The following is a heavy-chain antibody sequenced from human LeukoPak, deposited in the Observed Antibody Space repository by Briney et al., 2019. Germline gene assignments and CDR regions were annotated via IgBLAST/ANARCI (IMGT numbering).Heavy chain of an antibody. CDR3: ARDTGVAAAVWNDAFDI. J-gene: IGHJ3*02. D-gene: IGHD6-13*01. Sequence: ASVKVSCKASGYTFTSYGISWVRQAPGQGLEWMGWISAYNGNTNYAQKLQGRVTMTTDTSTSTAYMELRSLRSDDTAVYYCARDTGVAAAVWNDAFDIWGQGTMVTVSS. V-gene: IGHV1-18*01. CDR2: ISAYNGNT. CDR1: GYTFTSYG.